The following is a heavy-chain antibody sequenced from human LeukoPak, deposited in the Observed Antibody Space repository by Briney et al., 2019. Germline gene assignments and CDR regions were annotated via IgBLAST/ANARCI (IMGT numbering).Heavy chain of an antibody. V-gene: IGHV1-18*01. CDR2: ISAYNGNT. CDR3: ATWRLEGLRYFDWALDY. J-gene: IGHJ4*02. D-gene: IGHD3-9*01. Sequence: ASVKVSCKASGYTFTSYGISWVRQAPGQGLEWMGWISAYNGNTNYAQKLQGRVTMTTDTSTSTAYMELRSLRSEGTAVYYCATWRLEGLRYFDWALDYWGQGTLVTVSS. CDR1: GYTFTSYG.